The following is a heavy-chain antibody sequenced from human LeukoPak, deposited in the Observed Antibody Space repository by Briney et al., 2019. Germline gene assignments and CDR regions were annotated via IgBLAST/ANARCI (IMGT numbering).Heavy chain of an antibody. J-gene: IGHJ4*02. CDR3: ANWGYDYVWGSYYHY. CDR2: ISYDGSNK. D-gene: IGHD3-16*01. CDR1: GFSFSSYW. V-gene: IGHV3-30*18. Sequence: GGSLRLSCAASGFSFSSYWMSWVRQAPGKGLEWVAVISYDGSNKYYADSVKGRFTISRDNSKNTLYLQMNSLRAEDTAVYYCANWGYDYVWGSYYHYWGQGTLVTVSS.